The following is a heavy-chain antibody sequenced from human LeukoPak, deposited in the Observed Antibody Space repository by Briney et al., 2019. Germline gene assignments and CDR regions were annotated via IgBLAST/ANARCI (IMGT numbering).Heavy chain of an antibody. CDR1: GFTFSSYG. CDR2: IRYGGSNK. J-gene: IGHJ4*02. V-gene: IGHV3-30*02. Sequence: GGSLRLSCAASGFTFSSYGMHWVRQAPGKGLEWVAYIRYGGSNKYYADPVKGRFTISRDNSKNTPYLQMNSLRAQDTAVYYCAKDNDYGDYWGQGTLVTVSS. CDR3: AKDNDYGDY.